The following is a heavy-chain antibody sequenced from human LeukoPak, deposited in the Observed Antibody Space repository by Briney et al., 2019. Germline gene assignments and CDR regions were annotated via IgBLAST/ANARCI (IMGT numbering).Heavy chain of an antibody. CDR1: GGSISSYY. CDR2: IYSSGST. J-gene: IGHJ3*02. D-gene: IGHD4-23*01. Sequence: ASETLSLTCTVSGGSISSYYWSWIRQPPGKGLEWIGYIYSSGSTNYNPSLRSRATISVDTSKNQFSLKLSSVTAADTAVYYCARHHRADGGNSDAFDIWGQGTMVTVSS. CDR3: ARHHRADGGNSDAFDI. V-gene: IGHV4-59*08.